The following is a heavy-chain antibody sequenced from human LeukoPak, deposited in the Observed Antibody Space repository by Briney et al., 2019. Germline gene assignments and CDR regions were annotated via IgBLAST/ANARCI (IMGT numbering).Heavy chain of an antibody. CDR3: ARSYSSSRGTFDY. Sequence: PGRSLRLSCAASGFTFSSYGMKWVRQAAGKGLEWVSSITSSSSYIYYADSVKGRFTISRDNAKNSLYLQMNSLRAEDTAVYYCARSYSSSRGTFDYWGQGTLVTVSS. J-gene: IGHJ4*02. CDR2: ITSSSSYI. V-gene: IGHV3-21*01. D-gene: IGHD6-6*01. CDR1: GFTFSSYG.